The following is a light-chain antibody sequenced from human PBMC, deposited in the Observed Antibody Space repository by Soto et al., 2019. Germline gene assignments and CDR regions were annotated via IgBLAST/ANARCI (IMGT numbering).Light chain of an antibody. Sequence: DIQMTQSPSSLYASVGDRVTITCRASQSSSSYLNWYQQKPGKAPKLLIYAASSLQSGVPSRFSGSGSGTDFTLTISSLQPEDFATYYCQQSYSTPQTFGQGTKVEIK. V-gene: IGKV1-39*01. J-gene: IGKJ1*01. CDR2: AAS. CDR1: QSSSSY. CDR3: QQSYSTPQT.